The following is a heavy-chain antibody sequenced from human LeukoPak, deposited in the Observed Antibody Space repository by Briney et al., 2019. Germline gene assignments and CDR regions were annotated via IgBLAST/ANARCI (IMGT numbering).Heavy chain of an antibody. CDR3: ARVGGEYDYVWGSYRYSYFDY. J-gene: IGHJ4*02. CDR1: GFTFSSYA. Sequence: PGRSLRLSCAASGFTFSSYAMHWVRQAPGKGLEWVAVISYDGSNKYYADSVKGRFTIYRDNSKNTLYLQMNSLRAEDTAVYYCARVGGEYDYVWGSYRYSYFDYWGQGTLVTVSS. V-gene: IGHV3-30-3*01. CDR2: ISYDGSNK. D-gene: IGHD3-16*02.